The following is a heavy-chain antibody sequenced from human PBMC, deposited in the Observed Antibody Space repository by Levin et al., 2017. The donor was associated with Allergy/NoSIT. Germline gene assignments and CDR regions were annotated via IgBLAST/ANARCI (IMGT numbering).Heavy chain of an antibody. CDR3: AKEKTAARPRYGMDV. CDR2: ISGSGGST. J-gene: IGHJ6*02. D-gene: IGHD6-6*01. Sequence: GESLKISCAASGFTFSSYAMSWVRQAPGKGLEWVSAISGSGGSTYYADSVKGRFTISRDNSKNTLYLQMNSLRAEDTAVYYCAKEKTAARPRYGMDVWGQGTTVTVSS. V-gene: IGHV3-23*01. CDR1: GFTFSSYA.